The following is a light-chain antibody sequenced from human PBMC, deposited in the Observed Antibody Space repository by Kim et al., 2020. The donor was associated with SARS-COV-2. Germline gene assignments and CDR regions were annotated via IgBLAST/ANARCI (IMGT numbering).Light chain of an antibody. Sequence: VGQKVRITCQWDSLRSYNASWYQQKPGQAPVLVIYGKNNRPSGIPDRFSGSSSGNTASLTITGAQAEDEADYYCNSRDSSGNLYVFGTGTKVTVL. J-gene: IGLJ1*01. CDR3: NSRDSSGNLYV. CDR2: GKN. CDR1: SLRSYN. V-gene: IGLV3-19*01.